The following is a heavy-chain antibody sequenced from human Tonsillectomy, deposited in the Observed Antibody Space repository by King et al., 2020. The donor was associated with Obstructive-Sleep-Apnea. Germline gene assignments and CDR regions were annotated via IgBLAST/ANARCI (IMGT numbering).Heavy chain of an antibody. CDR3: ARDSYYDSHEIRYDAFDI. D-gene: IGHD3-22*01. CDR2: ISSSSSTI. V-gene: IGHV3-48*04. CDR1: GFTFSSYS. Sequence: VQLVESGGGLVQPGGSLRLSCAASGFTFSSYSMNWVRQAPGKGLEWVSYISSSSSTIYYADSVKGRFTISRDNAKNSLYLQMNSLRAEDTAVYYCARDSYYDSHEIRYDAFDIWGQGTMVTVSS. J-gene: IGHJ3*02.